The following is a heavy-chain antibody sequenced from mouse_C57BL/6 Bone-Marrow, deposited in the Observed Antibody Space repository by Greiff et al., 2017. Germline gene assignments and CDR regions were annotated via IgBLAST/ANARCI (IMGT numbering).Heavy chain of an antibody. CDR2: LYPGNSDT. J-gene: IGHJ2*01. CDR3: TRGNFLYYFDY. V-gene: IGHV1-5*01. D-gene: IGHD2-1*01. CDR1: GYPFTSYW. Sequence: EVQLQQSGTVLARPGASVKMSCKTSGYPFTSYWMHWVKQRPGQGLEWIGALYPGNSDTSYNQKFKGKAKLTAVTSASTAYMELSSLTNEDSAVYYCTRGNFLYYFDYWGQGTTLTVSS.